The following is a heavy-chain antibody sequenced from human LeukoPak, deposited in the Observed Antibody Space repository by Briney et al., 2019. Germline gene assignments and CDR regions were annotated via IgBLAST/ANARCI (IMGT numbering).Heavy chain of an antibody. CDR3: ARGLTVTTRPAGY. CDR1: GYTFTGYY. D-gene: IGHD4-17*01. CDR2: INPNSGGT. J-gene: IGHJ4*02. V-gene: IGHV1-2*02. Sequence: ASVKVSCKASGYTFTGYYMHWVRQAPGQGLEWMGWINPNSGGTNYAQKFQGRVTMTRDTSISTAYMELSSLRSEDTAMYYCARGLTVTTRPAGYWGQGTLVTVSS.